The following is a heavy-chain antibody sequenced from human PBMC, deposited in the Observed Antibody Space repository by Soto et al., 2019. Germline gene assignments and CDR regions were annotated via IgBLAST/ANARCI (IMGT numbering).Heavy chain of an antibody. CDR1: EFTFSSYA. V-gene: IGHV3-23*01. D-gene: IGHD2-15*01. CDR3: AKGSLVVEAAAPYSFDY. CDR2: ISGSGGST. J-gene: IGHJ4*02. Sequence: EVQLLESGGGLVQPGGSLRLSCAASEFTFSSYAMSWVRQAPGKGLEWVSAISGSGGSTYSADSVKGRFTISRDNSKNPMFLQMNSLRAEDTAVYYCAKGSLVVEAAAPYSFDYWGQGTLVTVSS.